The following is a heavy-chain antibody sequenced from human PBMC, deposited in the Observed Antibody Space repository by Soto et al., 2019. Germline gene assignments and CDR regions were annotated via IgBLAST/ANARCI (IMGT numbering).Heavy chain of an antibody. D-gene: IGHD6-19*01. J-gene: IGHJ5*02. V-gene: IGHV1-58*01. Sequence: ASVKVSCKASGFTFSSSAVQWVRQARGQGLEWIGWIVLGNGNTNYAQKFQERVTITRVMSTSTAYMEVRSLTFEDTAVYYCATRIGNIGWYWLDTWGQGTLVTVSS. CDR2: IVLGNGNT. CDR1: GFTFSSSA. CDR3: ATRIGNIGWYWLDT.